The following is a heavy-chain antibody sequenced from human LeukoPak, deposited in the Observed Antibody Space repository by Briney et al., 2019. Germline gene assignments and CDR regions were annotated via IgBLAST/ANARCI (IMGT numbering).Heavy chain of an antibody. CDR1: GYTFTSYY. CDR3: ARRVPYDSGNYYNPLGY. D-gene: IGHD3-10*01. CDR2: INPSGGST. V-gene: IGHV1-46*01. J-gene: IGHJ4*02. Sequence: ASVTVSCKASGYTFTSYYMNWVRQAPGQGLEWMGIINPSGGSTSYAQTFQGRVTMTRDTSTSTVYMELSSLRSEDTAVYYCARRVPYDSGNYYNPLGYWGQGTLVTVSS.